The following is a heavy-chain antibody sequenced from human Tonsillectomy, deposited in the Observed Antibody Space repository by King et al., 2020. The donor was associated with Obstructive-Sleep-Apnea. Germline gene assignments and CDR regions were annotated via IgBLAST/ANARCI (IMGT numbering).Heavy chain of an antibody. V-gene: IGHV5-51*01. Sequence: QLVQSGPEAKKPGESLKISCKASGYKFTTYWIGWVRQKPGKGLEWMGIIYPGDSDTRYGPSFQGHVTISADKSINTAFLQWSSLTASDSAMYYCARHPALGNNLVPLDNWGQGTLVTVSS. CDR2: IYPGDSDT. CDR3: ARHPALGNNLVPLDN. CDR1: GYKFTTYW. D-gene: IGHD6-6*01. J-gene: IGHJ4*02.